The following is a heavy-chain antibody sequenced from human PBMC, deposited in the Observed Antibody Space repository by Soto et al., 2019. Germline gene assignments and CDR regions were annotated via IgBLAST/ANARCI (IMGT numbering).Heavy chain of an antibody. Sequence: PGGSLRRSCAASGFTFSTCWMMWVRQAPGKGLEWVANINQDGSERYYVDSVKGRFTISRDNAKNSLYLQMNSLRAEDTAVYYCVKDNRGSYWGQGTLVTVSS. CDR2: INQDGSER. CDR3: VKDNRGSY. D-gene: IGHD3-10*01. V-gene: IGHV3-7*01. J-gene: IGHJ4*02. CDR1: GFTFSTCW.